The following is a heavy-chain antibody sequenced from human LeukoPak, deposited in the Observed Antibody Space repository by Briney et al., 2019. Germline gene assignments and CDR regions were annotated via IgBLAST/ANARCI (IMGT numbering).Heavy chain of an antibody. CDR3: ARDWPYSSSSRPFDY. D-gene: IGHD6-6*01. J-gene: IGHJ4*02. CDR2: INNIGSVT. V-gene: IGHV3-48*01. CDR1: GFTFSAYS. Sequence: HPGGSLRLSCAASGFTFSAYSLNWVRQAPGKGLEWVSYINNIGSVTHYADSVKGRFTISRDNAKNSVYLQMNSLRVEDTAVYYCARDWPYSSSSRPFDYWGQGTLVTVCS.